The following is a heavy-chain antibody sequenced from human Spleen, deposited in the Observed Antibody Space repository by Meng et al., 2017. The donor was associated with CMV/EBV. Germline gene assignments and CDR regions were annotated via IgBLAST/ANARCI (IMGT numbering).Heavy chain of an antibody. V-gene: IGHV3-64*02. J-gene: IGHJ6*02. CDR3: ASRGGVMEWTHYYGMDV. Sequence: GGSLRLSCAASGFPFSAYAMYWVRQAPGKRLEYVSAISSDGGSTYYTDFVKGRFTISRDNSKKTLYLQMRSLRTEDMGVYYCASRGGVMEWTHYYGMDVWGRGTTVTVSS. CDR2: ISSDGGST. D-gene: IGHD3-16*01. CDR1: GFPFSAYA.